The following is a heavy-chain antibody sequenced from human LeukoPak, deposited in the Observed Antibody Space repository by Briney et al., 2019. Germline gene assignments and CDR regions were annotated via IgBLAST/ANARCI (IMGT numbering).Heavy chain of an antibody. V-gene: IGHV1-69*13. J-gene: IGHJ6*03. CDR3: ASPSSSFLGSYYMDV. CDR2: IIPIFGTA. Sequence: SVKVSCKASGGTFSSYAISWVRQAAGQGLEWMGGIIPIFGTANYAQKFQGRVTITADESTSTAYMELSSLRSEDTAVYYCASPSSSFLGSYYMDVWGKGTTVTVSS. D-gene: IGHD6-6*01. CDR1: GGTFSSYA.